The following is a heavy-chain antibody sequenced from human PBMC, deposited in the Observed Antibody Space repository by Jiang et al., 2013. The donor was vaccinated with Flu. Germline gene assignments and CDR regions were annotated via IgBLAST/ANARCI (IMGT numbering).Heavy chain of an antibody. CDR2: FDPEDAET. CDR3: ATKKGYSGSYYGRFRAAFDI. J-gene: IGHJ3*02. CDR1: GYTLTDLS. D-gene: IGHD1-26*01. Sequence: SGAEVKKPGASVKVSCKVSGYTLTDLSMHWVRQAPGKGLEWMGGFDPEDAETVYAQKFQGRVTMTEDTSTDTAYMELSSLRSEDTAVYYCATKKGYSGSYYGRFRAAFDIWGQGTMVTVSS. V-gene: IGHV1-24*01.